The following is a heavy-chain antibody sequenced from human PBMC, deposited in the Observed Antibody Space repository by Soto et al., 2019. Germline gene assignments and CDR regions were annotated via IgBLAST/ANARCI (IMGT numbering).Heavy chain of an antibody. CDR1: GGSMNNYY. Sequence: SETLSLTCTVSGGSMNNYYGSWVRQTPEKVLEWIGYMQYSGNSNYNSSSKTGVTISLDAPTNHFSLKLRSVTTADTAMYYCVRSGHSFGGVSWGLGTLVTVSS. D-gene: IGHD3-16*01. J-gene: IGHJ4*02. CDR2: MQYSGNS. CDR3: VRSGHSFGGVS. V-gene: IGHV4-59*01.